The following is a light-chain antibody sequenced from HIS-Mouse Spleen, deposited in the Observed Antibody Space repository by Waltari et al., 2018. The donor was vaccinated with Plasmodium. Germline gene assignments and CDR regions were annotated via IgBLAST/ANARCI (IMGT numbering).Light chain of an antibody. CDR1: QSVSSN. V-gene: IGKV3-15*01. J-gene: IGKJ2*01. Sequence: EIVMTQSPATLSVSPVERATLSCRASQSVSSNLAWYQQKPGQAPRRRIYGASTRATGIPARFSGSGSGTECTLTISRLQSEDFAVYYCQQYNNWPPYTFGQGTKLEIK. CDR3: QQYNNWPPYT. CDR2: GAS.